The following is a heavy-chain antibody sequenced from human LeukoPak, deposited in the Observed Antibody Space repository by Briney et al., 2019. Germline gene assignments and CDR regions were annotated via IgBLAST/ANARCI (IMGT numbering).Heavy chain of an antibody. CDR2: IRYDGSNK. Sequence: GGSLRLSCAASGFTFSSYGMHWVRQAPGKGLEWVAFIRYDGSNKYYADAVKGRFTISRDNSKNTLYLQMNSLRDEDTALYYCAIHGGGTIRIEAFDVWGQGTMVTISS. D-gene: IGHD3-3*01. V-gene: IGHV3-30*02. J-gene: IGHJ3*01. CDR1: GFTFSSYG. CDR3: AIHGGGTIRIEAFDV.